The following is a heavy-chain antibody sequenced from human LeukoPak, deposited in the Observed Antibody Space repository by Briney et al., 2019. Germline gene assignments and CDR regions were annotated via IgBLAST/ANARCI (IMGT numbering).Heavy chain of an antibody. V-gene: IGHV4-59*01. D-gene: IGHD1-26*01. J-gene: IGHJ4*02. CDR3: ARESGSYSSYYFDY. CDR2: IYYSGST. CDR1: GGSISSYY. Sequence: PSETLSLTCTVSGGSISSYYWSWIRQPPGKGLEWIGYIYYSGSTNYNPSLKSRVTISVDTSKNQFSLKLSSVTAADTAVYYCARESGSYSSYYFDYWGQGTLVTVSS.